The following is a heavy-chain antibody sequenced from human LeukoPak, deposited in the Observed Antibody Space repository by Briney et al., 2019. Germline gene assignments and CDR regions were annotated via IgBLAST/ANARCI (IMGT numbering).Heavy chain of an antibody. Sequence: SETLSLTCTVSGGSISGYYWSWIRRPPGKGLEWIGYIFYSGSTNYNPSLKSRVTISVDTSKNQFSLKLSSVTAADTAVYYCARGEWDLLFDYWGQGTLVTVSS. CDR2: IFYSGST. V-gene: IGHV4-59*01. J-gene: IGHJ4*02. CDR1: GGSISGYY. CDR3: ARGEWDLLFDY. D-gene: IGHD1-26*01.